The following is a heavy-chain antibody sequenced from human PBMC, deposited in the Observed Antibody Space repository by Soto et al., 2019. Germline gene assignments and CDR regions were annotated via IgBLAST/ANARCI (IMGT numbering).Heavy chain of an antibody. CDR3: ARESEDLTSNFDY. CDR1: GFTCTSYS. Sequence: WWSMRLSCSASGFTCTSYSMNWFRQAPGKGLEWVSSISSTTNYIYYGDSMKGRFTISRDNAKNSLYLEMNSLRAEDTAVYYCARESEDLTSNFDYWGQGTLVTVSS. J-gene: IGHJ4*02. V-gene: IGHV3-21*06. CDR2: ISSTTNYI.